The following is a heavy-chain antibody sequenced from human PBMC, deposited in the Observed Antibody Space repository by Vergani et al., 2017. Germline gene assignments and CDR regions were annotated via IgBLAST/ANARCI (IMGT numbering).Heavy chain of an antibody. CDR1: GFTFSSYS. CDR3: ASLLEIVVVPAAPYYYYGMDV. CDR2: ISSSSSYI. D-gene: IGHD2-2*03. V-gene: IGHV3-21*01. Sequence: EVQLVESGGGLVKPGGSLRLSCAASGFTFSSYSMNWVRQAPGKGLEWVSSISSSSSYIYYADSVKGRFTISRDNAKNSLYLQMNSLRAEDTAVYYCASLLEIVVVPAAPYYYYGMDVWGQGTTVTVSS. J-gene: IGHJ6*02.